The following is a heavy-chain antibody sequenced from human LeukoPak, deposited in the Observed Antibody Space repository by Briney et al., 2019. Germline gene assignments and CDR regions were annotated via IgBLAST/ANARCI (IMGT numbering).Heavy chain of an antibody. D-gene: IGHD5-18*01. CDR3: AREGRYRYGYNEYHLYMDI. Sequence: SETLSLTCTVSGGSISSSSYYWGWIRQPPGKGLEWIGSIYYSGTTYYNPSLKSRVTISVDTSKNQFSLKLSSVTAAETAVYYCAREGRYRYGYNEYHLYMDIWGKGTTVTVSS. J-gene: IGHJ6*03. CDR1: GGSISSSSYY. V-gene: IGHV4-39*07. CDR2: IYYSGTT.